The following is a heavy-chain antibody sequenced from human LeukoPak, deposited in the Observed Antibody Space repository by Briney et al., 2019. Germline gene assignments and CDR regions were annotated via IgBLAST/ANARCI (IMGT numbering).Heavy chain of an antibody. J-gene: IGHJ6*03. CDR3: ARFGVTYYYYYYMDV. CDR1: GGSFSGYY. CDR2: INHSGST. D-gene: IGHD3-3*01. V-gene: IGHV4-34*01. Sequence: PSETLSLTCAVYGGSFSGYYWSWIRQPPGKGLEWIGEINHSGSTNYNPSLKSRVTISVDTPKNQFSLKLSSVTAADTAVYYCARFGVTYYYYYYMDVWGKGTTVTVSS.